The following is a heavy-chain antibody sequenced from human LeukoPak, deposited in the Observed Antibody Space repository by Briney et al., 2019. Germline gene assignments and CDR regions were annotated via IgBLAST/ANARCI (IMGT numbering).Heavy chain of an antibody. J-gene: IGHJ4*02. CDR1: GFTFSSYS. CDR2: ISSSSSTI. Sequence: GGSLRLSCAASGFTFSSYSMNWVRQAPGKGLEWVPYISSSSSTIYYADSVKGRFTISRDNAKNSLYLQMNSLRAEDTAVYYCARPYCSGGSCYWYYFDYWGQGTLVTVSS. D-gene: IGHD2-15*01. V-gene: IGHV3-48*04. CDR3: ARPYCSGGSCYWYYFDY.